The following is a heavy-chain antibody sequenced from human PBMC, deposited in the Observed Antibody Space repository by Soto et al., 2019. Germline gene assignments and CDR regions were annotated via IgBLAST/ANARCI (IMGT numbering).Heavy chain of an antibody. Sequence: PSETLSLTCTVSGGSISSYYWSWIRQPPGKGLEWIGYIYYSGSTNYNPSLKSRVTISVDTSKNQFSLKLSSVTAADTAVYYCAILVAATPGPDLLGAYYMDVWGKGTTVTVSS. V-gene: IGHV4-59*01. J-gene: IGHJ6*03. CDR3: AILVAATPGPDLLGAYYMDV. D-gene: IGHD2-15*01. CDR2: IYYSGST. CDR1: GGSISSYY.